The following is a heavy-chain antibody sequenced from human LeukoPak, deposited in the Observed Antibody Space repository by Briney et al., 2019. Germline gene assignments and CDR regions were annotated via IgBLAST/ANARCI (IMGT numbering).Heavy chain of an antibody. D-gene: IGHD1-26*01. CDR1: GGSISSGSYY. CDR2: IYTSGST. J-gene: IGHJ4*02. CDR3: ARTRSGYSTLGY. V-gene: IGHV4-61*02. Sequence: PSETLPLTCTVSGGSISSGSYYWSWIRQPAGKGLEWIGRIYTSGSTNYNPSLKSRVTISVDTSKNQFSLKLTSVTAADTAVYYCARTRSGYSTLGYWGQGTLVTVSS.